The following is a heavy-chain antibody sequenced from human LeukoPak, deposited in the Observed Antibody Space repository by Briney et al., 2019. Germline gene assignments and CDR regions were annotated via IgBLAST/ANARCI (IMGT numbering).Heavy chain of an antibody. CDR2: IYYSGST. CDR3: ARGLTGVDY. J-gene: IGHJ4*02. Sequence: SETLSLTCTVSGGSISSYYWSWIRQPPGKGLEWIGYIYYSGSTNYNPSLKSRVTISVDTSKNQFSLKLSSVPAADTAVYYCARGLTGVDYWGQGTLVTVSS. V-gene: IGHV4-59*01. CDR1: GGSISSYY. D-gene: IGHD7-27*01.